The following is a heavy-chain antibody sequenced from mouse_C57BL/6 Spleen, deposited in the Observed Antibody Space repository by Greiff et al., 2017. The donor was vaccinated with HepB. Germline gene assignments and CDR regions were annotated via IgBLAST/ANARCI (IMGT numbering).Heavy chain of an antibody. J-gene: IGHJ1*03. CDR2: INYDGSST. D-gene: IGHD1-1*01. CDR3: ARGGHYYGSSFHWYFDV. Sequence: EVQVVESEGGLVQPGSSMKLSCTASGFTFSDYYMAWVRQVPEKGLEWVANINYDGSSTYYLDSLKSRFIISRDNAKNILYLQMSSLKSEDTATYYCARGGHYYGSSFHWYFDVWGTGTTVTVSS. CDR1: GFTFSDYY. V-gene: IGHV5-16*01.